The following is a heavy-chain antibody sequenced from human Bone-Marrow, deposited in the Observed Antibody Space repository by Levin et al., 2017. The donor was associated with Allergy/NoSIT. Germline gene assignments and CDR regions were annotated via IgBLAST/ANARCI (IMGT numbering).Heavy chain of an antibody. D-gene: IGHD3-10*01. Sequence: SVKVSCKASGGAFSSYEITWVRQAPGQGLQWMGGIIPIFGTPNYAQNFQGRVTITADESRSTAYMELTSLRSEDTAVYYCARGPHYYNDDGYFYYSMDVWGQGTTVTVSS. J-gene: IGHJ6*02. CDR3: ARGPHYYNDDGYFYYSMDV. CDR1: GGAFSSYE. V-gene: IGHV1-69*13. CDR2: IIPIFGTP.